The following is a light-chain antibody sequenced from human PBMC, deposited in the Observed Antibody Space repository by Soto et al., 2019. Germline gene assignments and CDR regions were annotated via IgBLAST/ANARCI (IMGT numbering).Light chain of an antibody. V-gene: IGLV2-14*01. CDR1: SSDVGGHNY. J-gene: IGLJ2*01. CDR3: SSFTSSCTVV. CDR2: EVN. Sequence: QSVLTQAASVSGSPGQSITISCTATSSDVGGHNYVSWYQQHPGKAPKNMIYEVNNGPSGVSDRFSGSKSGNTASLTISGLQAEDEAYYYSSSFTSSCTVVFGGWTNLTV.